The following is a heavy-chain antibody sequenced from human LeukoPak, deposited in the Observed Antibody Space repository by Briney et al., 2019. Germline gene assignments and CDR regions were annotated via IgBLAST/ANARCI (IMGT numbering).Heavy chain of an antibody. J-gene: IGHJ4*02. CDR1: GGSISGSDYY. CDR3: VRAPSPDYWNY. CDR2: IYYTGST. V-gene: IGHV4-30-4*08. Sequence: PSEALSLTCTVSGGSISGSDYYWSWIRQPPGKGLEWIGYIYYTGSTYYNPSLESRVSISLDTSRNQFSLNLSSVTAADTAVYYCVRAPSPDYWNYWGQGTLVTVSS. D-gene: IGHD3-16*01.